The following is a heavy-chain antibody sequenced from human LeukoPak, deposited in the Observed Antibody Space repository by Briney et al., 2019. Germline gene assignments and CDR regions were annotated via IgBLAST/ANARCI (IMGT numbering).Heavy chain of an antibody. V-gene: IGHV3-23*01. CDR1: GITFSSYD. CDR2: ISDRGKT. Sequence: GGSLRLSCEATGITFSSYDMTWVRQAPGKGLEWISAISDRGKTDYAESVKGWFTISRDNSKNTLYLQLTSLRDEDTAIYYCAKLPTIFGVADSFDIWGQGTLVTVSS. J-gene: IGHJ3*02. D-gene: IGHD3-3*01. CDR3: AKLPTIFGVADSFDI.